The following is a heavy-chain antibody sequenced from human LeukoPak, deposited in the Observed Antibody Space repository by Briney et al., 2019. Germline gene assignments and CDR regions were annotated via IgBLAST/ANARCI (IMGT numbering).Heavy chain of an antibody. D-gene: IGHD3-3*01. CDR2: INPNSGGT. CDR3: ARAAVLEWLLYY. Sequence: ASVKVSCKASGYTLTGYYMHWVRQAPGQGLEWMGWINPNSGGTNYAQKFQGRVTMTRDTSISTAYMELSRLRSDDTAVYYCARAAVLEWLLYYWGQGTLVTVSS. CDR1: GYTLTGYY. V-gene: IGHV1-2*02. J-gene: IGHJ4*02.